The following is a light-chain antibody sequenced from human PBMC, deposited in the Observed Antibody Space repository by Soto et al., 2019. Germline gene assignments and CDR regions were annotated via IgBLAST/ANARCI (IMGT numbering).Light chain of an antibody. V-gene: IGKV1-5*03. J-gene: IGKJ1*01. Sequence: DIQMTQSPSTLSASVGARVTITCRASQSISSCLAWYQQKPVKAPRLLIYKASNLVGGVPSRFSGSGPGTEFTLTISSLQPDDFATDYCQQYNSYRWTFGQGTKVEI. CDR1: QSISSC. CDR3: QQYNSYRWT. CDR2: KAS.